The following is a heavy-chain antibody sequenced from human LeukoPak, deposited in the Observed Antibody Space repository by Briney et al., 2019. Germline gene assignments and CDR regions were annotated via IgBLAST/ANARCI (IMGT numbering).Heavy chain of an antibody. D-gene: IGHD6-25*01. J-gene: IGHJ4*02. CDR3: ARLVHFSGYPGHFDY. Sequence: PSETLSLTCAVSGYSISSGYYWGWIRQPPGKGLEWIGSIYHSGSTYYNPTLKSRVTISVDTSKTQFSLKLSSVTAADTAVYYCARLVHFSGYPGHFDYWGQGTLVTVSS. CDR2: IYHSGST. V-gene: IGHV4-38-2*01. CDR1: GYSISSGYY.